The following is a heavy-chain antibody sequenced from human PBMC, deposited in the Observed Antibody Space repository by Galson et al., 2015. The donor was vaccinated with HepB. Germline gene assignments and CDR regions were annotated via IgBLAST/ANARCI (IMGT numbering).Heavy chain of an antibody. CDR1: GGTFSSYG. D-gene: IGHD3-16*01. CDR2: IIPIFGTA. Sequence: SVKVSCKASGGTFSSYGISWVRQAPGQGLEWMGDIIPIFGTANYAQNFQGRVTIIADESTSTAYMELGSLRSEDTAMYYCARGGLNGGAVRWVDYWGQGTLVTVSS. CDR3: ARGGLNGGAVRWVDY. V-gene: IGHV1-69*13. J-gene: IGHJ4*02.